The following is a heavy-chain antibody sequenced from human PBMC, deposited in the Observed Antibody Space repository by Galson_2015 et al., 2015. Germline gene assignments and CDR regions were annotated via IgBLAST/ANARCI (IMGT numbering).Heavy chain of an antibody. V-gene: IGHV3-7*03. D-gene: IGHD5-18*01. CDR3: ARLDRGLSYGFDY. CDR2: IKYDGSEK. CDR1: GFSFRDSW. J-gene: IGHJ4*02. Sequence: SLRLSCAASGFSFRDSWMNWVRQAPGKGLEWVANIKYDGSEKYYVDSVKGRFTISRDNANIALYLQMNNLRAEDTAIYYCARLDRGLSYGFDYWGQGTLVTVSS.